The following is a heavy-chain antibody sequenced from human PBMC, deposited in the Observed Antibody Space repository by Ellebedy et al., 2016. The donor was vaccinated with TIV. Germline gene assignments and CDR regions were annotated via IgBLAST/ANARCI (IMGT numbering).Heavy chain of an antibody. V-gene: IGHV3-7*01. CDR1: GFTFSSYW. Sequence: PGGSLRLSCAASGFTFSSYWMSWVRQAPGKGLEWVANIKEDGSEKNYVDSVKGRFTISRDNAKNSLYLQMNSLRAEDTAVYYCSRGGGCGGGTCYYPDFWGQGTLVTVSS. CDR3: SRGGGCGGGTCYYPDF. D-gene: IGHD2-15*01. J-gene: IGHJ4*02. CDR2: IKEDGSEK.